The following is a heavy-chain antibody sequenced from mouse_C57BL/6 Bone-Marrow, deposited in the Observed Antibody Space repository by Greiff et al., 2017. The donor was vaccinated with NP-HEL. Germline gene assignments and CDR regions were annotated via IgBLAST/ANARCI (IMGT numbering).Heavy chain of an antibody. D-gene: IGHD2-3*01. Sequence: EVQLVASGGGLVQPGGSMKLSCAASGFTFSDAWMDWVRQSPETVLEWVSDIRNKANHPATYYAESVKGRFTISREDSNSSVYLQMNSLRAEDAGIYYCRGWLLPSYWYFDVWGTGTTVTVSS. J-gene: IGHJ1*03. CDR1: GFTFSDAW. CDR2: IRNKANHPAT. V-gene: IGHV6-6*01. CDR3: RGWLLPSYWYFDV.